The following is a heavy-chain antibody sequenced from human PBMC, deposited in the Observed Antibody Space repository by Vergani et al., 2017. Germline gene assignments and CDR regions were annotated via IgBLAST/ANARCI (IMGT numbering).Heavy chain of an antibody. CDR3: ARDGAGGSSSISDYYYGMDV. V-gene: IGHV1-2*02. CDR2: INPNSGGT. Sequence: QVQLVQSGAEVKKPGASVKVSCKASGYTFTGYYMHWVRQAPGQGLEWMGWINPNSGGTNYAQKFQGRVTMTRDTSISTAYMELSRLRSDATAVYYCARDGAGGSSSISDYYYGMDVWGQGTTVTVSS. CDR1: GYTFTGYY. J-gene: IGHJ6*02. D-gene: IGHD6-6*01.